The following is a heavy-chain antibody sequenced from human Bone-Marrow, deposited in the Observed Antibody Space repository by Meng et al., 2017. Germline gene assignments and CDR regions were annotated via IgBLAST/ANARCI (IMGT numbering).Heavy chain of an antibody. D-gene: IGHD3-22*01. CDR3: ANYYDSQVGWFDP. CDR1: GASITISHW. J-gene: IGHJ5*02. V-gene: IGHV4-4*02. Sequence: QVQLQESDPGLVEPSVTLSLTCTVSGASITISHWFTWVRQPPGKGLEWIGETYHSGTTTYSPSLKSRVTISIDKSRNHFSLKLTSVTAADTAIYYCANYYDSQVGWFDPWGQGTLVTVSS. CDR2: TYHSGTT.